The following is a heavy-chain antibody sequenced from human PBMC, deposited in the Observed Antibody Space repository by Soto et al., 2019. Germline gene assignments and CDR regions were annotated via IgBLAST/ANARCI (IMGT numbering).Heavy chain of an antibody. CDR3: ARVHSSSYHYFDY. J-gene: IGHJ4*02. Sequence: PSETLSLTCTVSGGSFSSYYWSWIRQPPGKGLEWIGYIYYSGSTNYNPSLKSRITISVDTSKNQFSLKLSSVTAADTAVYYCARVHSSSYHYFDYWGQGTLVTVSS. CDR2: IYYSGST. V-gene: IGHV4-59*01. D-gene: IGHD6-13*01. CDR1: GGSFSSYY.